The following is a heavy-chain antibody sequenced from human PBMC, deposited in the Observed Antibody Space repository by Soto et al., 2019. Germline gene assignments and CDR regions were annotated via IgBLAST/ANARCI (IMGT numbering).Heavy chain of an antibody. V-gene: IGHV1-18*04. J-gene: IGHJ4*02. Sequence: GASVKVSCKASGYTFTSYGISWVRQAPGQGLEWMGWISTYNGNTSYAQKLQDRVTMTTDTSTTTAYMELRSLRSDDTAVYYCARAGSSAYYFDYWGQGTLVTVSS. CDR2: ISTYNGNT. CDR3: ARAGSSAYYFDY. D-gene: IGHD6-6*01. CDR1: GYTFTSYG.